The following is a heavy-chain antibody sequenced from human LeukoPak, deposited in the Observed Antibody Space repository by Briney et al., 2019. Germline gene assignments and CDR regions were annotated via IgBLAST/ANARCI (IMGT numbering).Heavy chain of an antibody. CDR2: ISGSGGST. Sequence: GGSLRLSCAASGFTFSSYAMSWVRQAPGKGLEWVSAISGSGGSTYYADSVKGRFTISRDNSKNTLYLQMNSLRAEDTAVYYCAKVPAAILIPTSFDPWGQGTLVTVSS. CDR3: AKVPAAILIPTSFDP. D-gene: IGHD2-2*01. CDR1: GFTFSSYA. J-gene: IGHJ5*02. V-gene: IGHV3-23*01.